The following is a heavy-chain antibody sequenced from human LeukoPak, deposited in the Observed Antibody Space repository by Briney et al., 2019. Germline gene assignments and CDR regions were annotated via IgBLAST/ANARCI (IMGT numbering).Heavy chain of an antibody. Sequence: SETLSLTCTVSGGSISSSSYYWGWIRQPPGKGLEWIGSIYYSGSTYYNPSLKSRVTISVDTSKNQFSLKLSSVTAADTAVYYCASFPTNTQLWPAWGQGTLDTVSS. CDR2: IYYSGST. CDR3: ASFPTNTQLWPA. J-gene: IGHJ5*02. D-gene: IGHD5-18*01. V-gene: IGHV4-39*07. CDR1: GGSISSSSYY.